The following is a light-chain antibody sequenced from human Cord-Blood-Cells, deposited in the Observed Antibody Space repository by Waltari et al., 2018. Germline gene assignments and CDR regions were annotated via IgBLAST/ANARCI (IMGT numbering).Light chain of an antibody. CDR2: DVS. CDR3: SSYTSSSTLV. CDR1: TSDVGGYNY. J-gene: IGLJ3*02. Sequence: QSALTQPAAVSGSPAQSVTSPCTGTTSDVGGYNYVSWYQQHPGKAPKLMIYDVSNRPSGVSNRFSGSKSGNTASLTISGLQAEDEADYYCSSYTSSSTLVFGGGTKLTVL. V-gene: IGLV2-14*01.